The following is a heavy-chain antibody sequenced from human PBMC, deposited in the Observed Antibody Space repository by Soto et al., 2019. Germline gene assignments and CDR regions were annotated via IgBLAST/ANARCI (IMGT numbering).Heavy chain of an antibody. J-gene: IGHJ4*02. D-gene: IGHD3-3*01. Sequence: ASVKVSCKASGYSFTTYYINWMRQAPGQGLEWMGIINPSGGSTTYAQKFQGRVTMTRDTSTRTFYMELSSLRSEDTAIYYCARDQRGAYDFWGQGSLVTVSS. CDR3: ARDQRGAYDF. CDR1: GYSFTTYY. CDR2: INPSGGST. V-gene: IGHV1-46*01.